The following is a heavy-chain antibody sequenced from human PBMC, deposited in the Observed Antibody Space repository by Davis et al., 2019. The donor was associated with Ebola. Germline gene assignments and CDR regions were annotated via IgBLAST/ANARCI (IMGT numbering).Heavy chain of an antibody. V-gene: IGHV3-30-3*01. CDR2: ISYDGSNK. D-gene: IGHD2-8*02. J-gene: IGHJ6*02. CDR3: ARGLYWPNYYYYGMDV. CDR1: GFTFSSYA. Sequence: GESLKISCAASGFTFSSYAMHWVRQAPGKGLEWVAVISYDGSNKYYADSVKGRFTISRDNSKNTLYLQMNSLRAEDTAVYYCARGLYWPNYYYYGMDVWGQGTTVTVSS.